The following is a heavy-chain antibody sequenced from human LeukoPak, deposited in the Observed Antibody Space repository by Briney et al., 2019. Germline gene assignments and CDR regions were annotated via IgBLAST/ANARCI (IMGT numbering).Heavy chain of an antibody. J-gene: IGHJ4*02. CDR1: GFTFSSYA. CDR3: ARVTVGAIPAFDY. V-gene: IGHV3-30*14. D-gene: IGHD1-26*01. CDR2: ISYDGSNK. Sequence: QSGGSLRLSCAASGFTFSSYAMHWVRQAPGKGLEWVAVISYDGSNKYYADSVKGRFTISRDNSKNTLDLQMNSLRAEDTAVYYCARVTVGAIPAFDYWGQGTLVTVSS.